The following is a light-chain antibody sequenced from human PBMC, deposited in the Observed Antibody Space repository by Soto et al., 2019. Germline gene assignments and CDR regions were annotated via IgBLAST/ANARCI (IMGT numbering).Light chain of an antibody. J-gene: IGKJ1*01. CDR3: QQYGSSPWT. CDR2: GAS. Sequence: TVSTQSPGTLSLSPGERATLSCRASQTIRSNYLAWYRQTPGQAPRLLIYGASNRATGIADRFSGSGSGTDFTLIVSRLEPEDFALYYCQQYGSSPWTFGQGTKVEIK. V-gene: IGKV3-20*01. CDR1: QTIRSNY.